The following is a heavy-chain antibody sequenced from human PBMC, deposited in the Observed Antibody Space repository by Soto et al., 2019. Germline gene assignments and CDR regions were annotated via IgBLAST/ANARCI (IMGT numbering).Heavy chain of an antibody. CDR2: IKQDGSEK. V-gene: IGHV3-7*01. CDR3: VRDWSTFWGMDV. Sequence: GALRLSCAAPGCTVSTYWVNWVRQAPGKGLEWVANIKQDGSEKYYVDSVEGRFAISRDNAKDSLFLQMNNLRAEDTAVYYCVRDWSTFWGMDVWGQGTTVTVSS. J-gene: IGHJ6*02. CDR1: GCTVSTYW.